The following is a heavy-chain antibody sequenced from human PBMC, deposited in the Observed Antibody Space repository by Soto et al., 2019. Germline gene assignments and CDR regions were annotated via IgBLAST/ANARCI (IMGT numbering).Heavy chain of an antibody. CDR3: ARDPGARRFLEWFSPYYYYYMDV. Sequence: ASVKVSCKASGYTFTSYGIIWVRQAPGQGLEWMGWISAYNGNTNYAQKLQGRVTMTTDTSTSTAYMELRSLRSDDTAVYYCARDPGARRFLEWFSPYYYYYMDVWGKGTTVTVSS. V-gene: IGHV1-18*01. D-gene: IGHD3-3*01. CDR2: ISAYNGNT. J-gene: IGHJ6*03. CDR1: GYTFTSYG.